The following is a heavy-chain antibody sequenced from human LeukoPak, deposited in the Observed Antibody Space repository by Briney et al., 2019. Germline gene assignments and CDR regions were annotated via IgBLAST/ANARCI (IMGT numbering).Heavy chain of an antibody. CDR3: ARLVITGRLDP. CDR2: TNGDGNDI. Sequence: GGSLRLSCAVSGFTLSNSWMHWVRQAPGKGLVWVARTNGDGNDISYADSVKGRFTISRDNAKNTLYLQMNSLRAEDTAVYYCARLVITGRLDPWGQGTLVTVSS. V-gene: IGHV3-74*01. CDR1: GFTLSNSW. D-gene: IGHD1-26*01. J-gene: IGHJ5*02.